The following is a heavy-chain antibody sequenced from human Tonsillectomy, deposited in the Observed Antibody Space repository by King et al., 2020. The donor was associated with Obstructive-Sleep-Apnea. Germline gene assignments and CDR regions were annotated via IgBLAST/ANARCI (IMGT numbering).Heavy chain of an antibody. J-gene: IGHJ3*02. V-gene: IGHV3-7*01. CDR1: GFTFSYYW. Sequence: QLVQSGGGLVQPGGSLRLSCAASGFTFSYYWMSWVRQAPGKGLDWVANIKQDGREKYYVDSVKGRFTISRDNAKNALYMQMNSLRAEETAVYYCATRYCSGGSCYFDGFDIWGQGTMVTVSS. D-gene: IGHD2-15*01. CDR3: ATRYCSGGSCYFDGFDI. CDR2: IKQDGREK.